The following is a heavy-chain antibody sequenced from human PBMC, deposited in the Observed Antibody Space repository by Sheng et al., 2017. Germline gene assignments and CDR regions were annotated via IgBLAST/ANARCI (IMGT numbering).Heavy chain of an antibody. CDR1: GGSISSYY. Sequence: QVQLQESGPGLVKPSETLSLTCTVSGGSISSYYWSWIRQPAGKGLEWIGRIYTSGSTNYNPSLKSRVTMSVDTSKNQFSLKLSSVTAADTAVYYCARAPGVDCSGGSCYSVEYYYYYMDVWGKG. CDR2: IYTSGST. D-gene: IGHD2-15*01. CDR3: ARAPGVDCSGGSCYSVEYYYYYMDV. V-gene: IGHV4-4*07. J-gene: IGHJ6*03.